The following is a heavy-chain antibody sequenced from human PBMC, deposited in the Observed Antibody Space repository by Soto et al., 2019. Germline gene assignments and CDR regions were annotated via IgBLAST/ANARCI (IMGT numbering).Heavy chain of an antibody. D-gene: IGHD3-10*01. CDR3: ARARMVRGIIYYYGMDV. Sequence: QVQLQESGPGLVKSSQTLSLTCTVSGGSISSDGNYWSWIRQHPGKGLEWIGYIYYSGSTYYNPSLKSRVTISVDTSKNQFSLKLNSVPAADTAVYYCARARMVRGIIYYYGMDVWGQGTTVTVSS. J-gene: IGHJ6*02. V-gene: IGHV4-31*03. CDR2: IYYSGST. CDR1: GGSISSDGNY.